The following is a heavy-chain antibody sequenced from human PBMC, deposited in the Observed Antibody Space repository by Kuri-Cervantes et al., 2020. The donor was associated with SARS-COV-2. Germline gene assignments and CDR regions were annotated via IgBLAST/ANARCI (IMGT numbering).Heavy chain of an antibody. CDR2: IIPILGIA. CDR3: ARGPKDIVVVPAAISFYYYYYMDV. J-gene: IGHJ6*03. D-gene: IGHD2-2*02. CDR1: GYTFTSYY. Sequence: SVKVSCKASGYTFTSYYMHWVRQAPGQGLEWMGRIIPILGIANYAQKFQGRVTITADKSTSTAYMELSSLRAEDTAVYYCARGPKDIVVVPAAISFYYYYYMDVWGKGTTVTVSS. V-gene: IGHV1-69*04.